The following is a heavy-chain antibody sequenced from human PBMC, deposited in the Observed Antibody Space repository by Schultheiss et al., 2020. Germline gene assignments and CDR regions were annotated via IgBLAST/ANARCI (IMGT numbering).Heavy chain of an antibody. CDR1: GGSFSGYY. D-gene: IGHD4-17*01. V-gene: IGHV4-34*01. CDR2: IYYSGNT. Sequence: SETLSLTCAVYGGSFSGYYWSWIRQPPGKGLEWIGSIYYSGNTYYNPSLKSRVTISVDTSKNQFSLKLSSVTAADTAVYYCARDLVGDYVKGHFDTWGQGKMVTVAS. CDR3: ARDLVGDYVKGHFDT. J-gene: IGHJ3*02.